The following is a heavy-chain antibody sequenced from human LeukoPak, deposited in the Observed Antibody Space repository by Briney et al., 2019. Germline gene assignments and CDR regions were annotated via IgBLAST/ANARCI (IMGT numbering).Heavy chain of an antibody. D-gene: IGHD3-10*01. CDR3: ARGGLMVRGVMGWFDP. J-gene: IGHJ5*02. CDR2: INPNSGGT. CDR1: GYTFTGYY. V-gene: IGHV1-2*02. Sequence: GASVKVSCKASGYTFTGYYMHWVRQAPGQGLEWMGWINPNSGGTNYAQKFQGRVTMTRDTSISTAYMELSRLRSDDTAVYYCARGGLMVRGVMGWFDPWGQGTLVTVSS.